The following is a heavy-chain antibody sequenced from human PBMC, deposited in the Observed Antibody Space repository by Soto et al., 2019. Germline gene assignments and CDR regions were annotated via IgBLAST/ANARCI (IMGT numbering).Heavy chain of an antibody. J-gene: IGHJ5*02. D-gene: IGHD3-16*01. CDR3: LGLLPRGPRGSLGGSGGCPEATAATQTRGKGSRCSFLLSPTPRVSLGQFDP. CDR1: GGSISSGGYY. V-gene: IGHV4-31*03. CDR2: IYYSGST. Sequence: SETLSLTCTVSGGSISSGGYYWTWIRQHPGKGLEWIGYIYYSGSTYYNPSLMSRVSISLDTSKNQFSLKLRVWLPFWGEISGLGLLPRGPRGSLGGSGGCPEATAATQTRGKGSRCSFLLSPTPRVSLGQFDPWGQGTLVTVSS.